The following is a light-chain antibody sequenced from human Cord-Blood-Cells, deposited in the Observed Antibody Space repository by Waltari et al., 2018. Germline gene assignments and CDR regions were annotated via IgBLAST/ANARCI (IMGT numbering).Light chain of an antibody. Sequence: QSALTQPRSVSGSPGQSVTISCSGTSSDVGGDNYVSWYQQHPGKAPKLMIYDVSKRPSGVPDRFSGSKSGNTASLTISGLQAEDEADYYCCSYAGSYTYVFGTGTKVTVL. CDR3: CSYAGSYTYV. V-gene: IGLV2-11*01. CDR1: SSDVGGDNY. J-gene: IGLJ1*01. CDR2: DVS.